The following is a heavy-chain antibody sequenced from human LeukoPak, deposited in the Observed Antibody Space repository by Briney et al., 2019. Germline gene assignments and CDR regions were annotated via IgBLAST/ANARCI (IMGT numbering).Heavy chain of an antibody. J-gene: IGHJ4*02. Sequence: GASVKVSCKASGYTFTGYYMHWVRQAPGQGLEWMGRINPNSGGTNYAQNFQGRVTMTRDTSISTVYMELNRLTSDDTAVYYCTRVEVATNLPDYWGQGTLVTVSS. CDR2: INPNSGGT. D-gene: IGHD5-24*01. V-gene: IGHV1-2*06. CDR1: GYTFTGYY. CDR3: TRVEVATNLPDY.